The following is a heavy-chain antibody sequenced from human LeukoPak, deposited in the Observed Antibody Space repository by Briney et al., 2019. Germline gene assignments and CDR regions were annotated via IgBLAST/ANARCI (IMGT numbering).Heavy chain of an antibody. CDR1: GFTFSDFE. CDR3: TRYRGYYGALDY. Sequence: GGSLRLSCAASGFTFSDFEINWVRQAPGKGLEWVSYISSSGSTIFYADSVKGRFTISRDNAKNSLSLQMNSLRAEDTAVYYCTRYRGYYGALDYWGQGTLVTVSS. J-gene: IGHJ4*02. D-gene: IGHD5-12*01. V-gene: IGHV3-48*03. CDR2: ISSSGSTI.